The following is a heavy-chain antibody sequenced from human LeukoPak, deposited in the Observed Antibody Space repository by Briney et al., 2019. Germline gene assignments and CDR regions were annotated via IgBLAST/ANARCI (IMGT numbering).Heavy chain of an antibody. Sequence: GRSLRLSCAASGFTFSSYSMHWVRQAPGKGLEWVAVIWYDGSNKYYADSVKGRFTISRDNSKNALYLQMNSLRGEDTAVYYCAKDQGILGAADYWGQGTLVTVSS. J-gene: IGHJ4*02. V-gene: IGHV3-33*06. CDR3: AKDQGILGAADY. D-gene: IGHD3-10*01. CDR2: IWYDGSNK. CDR1: GFTFSSYS.